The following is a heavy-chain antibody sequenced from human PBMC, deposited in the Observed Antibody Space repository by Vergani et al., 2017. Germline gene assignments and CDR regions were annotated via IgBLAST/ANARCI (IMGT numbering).Heavy chain of an antibody. CDR3: AKQYFVSGNYLFDY. CDR1: GFTVSKNY. CDR2: ISGSGVSA. J-gene: IGHJ4*02. D-gene: IGHD3-10*01. Sequence: EVQLVESGGGLVQPGGSLRLSCEASGFTVSKNYLSWVRQAPGKGLEWVSGISGSGVSAYYTDSVKGRFTISRDNSKNMLFLQMNNLRTEDTAIYYCAKQYFVSGNYLFDYWGQGTLVTVSS. V-gene: IGHV3-23*04.